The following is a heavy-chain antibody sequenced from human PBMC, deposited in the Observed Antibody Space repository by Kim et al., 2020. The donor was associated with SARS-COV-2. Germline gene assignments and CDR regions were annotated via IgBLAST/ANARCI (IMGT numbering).Heavy chain of an antibody. CDR3: ARAGPTVVTRPFDY. CDR2: IYSSGTT. V-gene: IGHV4-59*01. D-gene: IGHD2-21*02. CDR1: GDSISRYY. Sequence: SETLSLTCTVSGDSISRYYWSWIRQPPGKGLEWIGYIYSSGTTNYNPSLKSRVTISVDTSKNQFSLKLTSVTAADTAIYYCARAGPTVVTRPFDYWGQGTLVTVSS. J-gene: IGHJ4*02.